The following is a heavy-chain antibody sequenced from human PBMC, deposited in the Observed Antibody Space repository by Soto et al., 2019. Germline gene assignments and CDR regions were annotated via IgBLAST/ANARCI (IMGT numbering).Heavy chain of an antibody. Sequence: GGSLRLSCAASGFTFNDYYMSWIRQAPGKGLEWVSYISSSGTTIHYADSVKGRFTISRDNAKKSLSLQMNSLRAEDTAVYFCARVQTDERYYGMDVWGQGTTVTVSS. CDR2: ISSSGTTI. CDR3: ARVQTDERYYGMDV. J-gene: IGHJ6*02. CDR1: GFTFNDYY. V-gene: IGHV3-11*01.